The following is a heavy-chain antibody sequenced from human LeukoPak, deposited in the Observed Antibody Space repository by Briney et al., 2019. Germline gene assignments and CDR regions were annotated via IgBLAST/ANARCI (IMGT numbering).Heavy chain of an antibody. V-gene: IGHV3-15*01. CDR1: GFTFSNAW. Sequence: GGSLRLSCAASGFTFSNAWMSWVRQAPGKGLEWVGRIRSKTDGGTTDYAAPLKARFTISRDDSKNTLYLQMNFLKTEDPAMYYCTTDLNSYQTFDYWGQGTLVTVSS. CDR3: TTDLNSYQTFDY. CDR2: IRSKTDGGTT. D-gene: IGHD5-18*01. J-gene: IGHJ4*02.